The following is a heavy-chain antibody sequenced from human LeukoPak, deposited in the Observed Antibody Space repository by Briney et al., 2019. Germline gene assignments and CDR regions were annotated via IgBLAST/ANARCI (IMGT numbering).Heavy chain of an antibody. V-gene: IGHV4-34*01. CDR3: ARTNSGNYPYFDY. CDR2: IYYSGST. D-gene: IGHD1-26*01. CDR1: GGSFSGYY. Sequence: SETLSLTCAVYGGSFSGYYWSWIRQPPGKGLEWIGSIYYSGSTYYNPSLKSRVTISVDTSKNQFSLILSSVTAADTAMYYCARTNSGNYPYFDYWGQGTLVTVSS. J-gene: IGHJ4*02.